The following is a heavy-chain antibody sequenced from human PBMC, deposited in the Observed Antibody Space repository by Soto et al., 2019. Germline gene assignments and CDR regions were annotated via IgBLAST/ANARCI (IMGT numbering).Heavy chain of an antibody. D-gene: IGHD2-15*01. CDR3: TTGSVEGF. V-gene: IGHV3-15*07. Sequence: EVQLVDSGGGLVKPGGSLRLSCEASGFSVSNAWMNWVRQAPGKGLEWVGRIKTRDEGETTNYAAPVKGRFTISRDDSKNTLYLQMNSLKTEDRAVYYCTTGSVEGFWGQGTTVTVSS. CDR1: GFSVSNAW. CDR2: IKTRDEGETT. J-gene: IGHJ6*02.